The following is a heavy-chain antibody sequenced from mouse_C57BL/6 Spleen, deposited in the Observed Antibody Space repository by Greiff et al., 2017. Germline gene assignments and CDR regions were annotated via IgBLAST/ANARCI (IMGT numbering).Heavy chain of an antibody. Sequence: DVMLVESGGGLVQPGGSMKLSCAASGFTFSDAWMEWVRQSQEKGLEWVAEIRNKANNHATYYAESVKGRFTISRNDSKNSVYLQMNSLRAEDTGIYYWTPTGTRAMAYWGQGTSVTVSS. J-gene: IGHJ4*01. CDR3: TPTGTRAMAY. CDR2: IRNKANNHAT. V-gene: IGHV6-6*01. CDR1: GFTFSDAW. D-gene: IGHD3-1*01.